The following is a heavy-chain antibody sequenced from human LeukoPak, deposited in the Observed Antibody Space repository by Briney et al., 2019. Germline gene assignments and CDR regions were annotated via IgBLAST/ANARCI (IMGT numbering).Heavy chain of an antibody. Sequence: GGSLRLSCAASGFTFSSYAMHWVRQAPGKGLEWVAVISYDGSNKYYADSVKGRFTISRDNSKNTLYLQMNSLRAEDTAVYYCASQGIAAAGTWVDNYWGQGTLATVSS. CDR1: GFTFSSYA. V-gene: IGHV3-30-3*01. D-gene: IGHD6-13*01. J-gene: IGHJ4*02. CDR3: ASQGIAAAGTWVDNY. CDR2: ISYDGSNK.